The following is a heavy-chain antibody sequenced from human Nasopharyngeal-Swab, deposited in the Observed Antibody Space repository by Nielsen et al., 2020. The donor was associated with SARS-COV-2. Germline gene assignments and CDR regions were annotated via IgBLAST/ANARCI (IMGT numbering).Heavy chain of an antibody. CDR2: ISRDGGIT. CDR3: AKDGDGYNSDAFDI. Sequence: GEPLKISCAASGFTFDDYAMHWVRQGPGKGLEWVSLISRDGGITYYADSVKGRFTISRDSSKNSLYLQMNSLRTEDTALYYCAKDGDGYNSDAFDIWGQGTMVIVSS. J-gene: IGHJ3*02. CDR1: GFTFDDYA. V-gene: IGHV3-43*02. D-gene: IGHD5-24*01.